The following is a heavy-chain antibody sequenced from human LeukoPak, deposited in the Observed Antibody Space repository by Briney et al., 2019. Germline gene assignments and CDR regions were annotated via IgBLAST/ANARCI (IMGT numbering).Heavy chain of an antibody. V-gene: IGHV1-2*02. D-gene: IGHD2-2*02. CDR2: INPNSGGT. Sequence: EASVKVSCKASGYTFTGYYMHWVRQAPGQGLEWMGWINPNSGGTNYAQKFQGRVTMTRDTSISTAYMELSRLSSDDTAVYYCASGVPAAIGLTTGYPYYYGMDVWGQGTTVTVSS. J-gene: IGHJ6*02. CDR1: GYTFTGYY. CDR3: ASGVPAAIGLTTGYPYYYGMDV.